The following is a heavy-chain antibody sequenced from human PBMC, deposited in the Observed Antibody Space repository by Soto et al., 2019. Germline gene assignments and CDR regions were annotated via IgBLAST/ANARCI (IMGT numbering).Heavy chain of an antibody. J-gene: IGHJ4*02. Sequence: QVQLVQSGAEVKKPGSSVKVSCKASGGTFSSYTISWVRQAPGQGLEWMGRIIPILGIANYAQKFQGRVTITADKSTSTAYMELSSLRSEDTAVYYCARAVAGYCSSTSCYGGWDYWGQGTPVTVSS. CDR1: GGTFSSYT. CDR2: IIPILGIA. CDR3: ARAVAGYCSSTSCYGGWDY. V-gene: IGHV1-69*02. D-gene: IGHD2-2*01.